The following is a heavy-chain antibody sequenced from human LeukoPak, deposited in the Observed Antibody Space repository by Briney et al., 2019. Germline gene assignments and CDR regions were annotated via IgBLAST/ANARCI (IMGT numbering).Heavy chain of an antibody. Sequence: GGSLRLSCAASGFTFSSYWMSWVRQAPGRGLEWVANIKQDGSEKYYVDSVKGRFTISRDNAKNSLYLQMNSLRAEDTAVYYCARVRPPMTTVTYYHYMDVWGKGTTVTVSS. CDR2: IKQDGSEK. CDR3: ARVRPPMTTVTYYHYMDV. D-gene: IGHD4-11*01. CDR1: GFTFSSYW. V-gene: IGHV3-7*01. J-gene: IGHJ6*03.